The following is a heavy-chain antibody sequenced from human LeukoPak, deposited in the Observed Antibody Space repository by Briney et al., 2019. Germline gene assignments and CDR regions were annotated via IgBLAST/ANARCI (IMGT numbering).Heavy chain of an antibody. CDR3: ARAPPGIAVAGLIDY. J-gene: IGHJ4*02. D-gene: IGHD6-19*01. Sequence: SETLSLTCTVSGGSISSYYWSWIRQPPGKGLEWIGYIYYSGSTNYNPSLKSRVTISVDTSKNQFSLKLSSVTAADTAVYYCARAPPGIAVAGLIDYWGQGTLVTVSS. V-gene: IGHV4-59*08. CDR2: IYYSGST. CDR1: GGSISSYY.